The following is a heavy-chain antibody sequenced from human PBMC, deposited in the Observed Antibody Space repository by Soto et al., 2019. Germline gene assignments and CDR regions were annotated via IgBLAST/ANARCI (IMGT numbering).Heavy chain of an antibody. CDR2: ISSSSSYI. V-gene: IGHV3-21*01. D-gene: IGHD2-2*01. CDR3: ARSIKCSSTSCYATWYFDL. J-gene: IGHJ2*01. CDR1: GFTFSSYS. Sequence: EVQLVESGGGLVKPGGSLRLSCAASGFTFSSYSMNWVRQAPGKGLEWVSSISSSSSYIYYADSVKGRFTISRDNAKNSLYLQMNSLRAEATAVYYCARSIKCSSTSCYATWYFDLWGRGTLVTVSS.